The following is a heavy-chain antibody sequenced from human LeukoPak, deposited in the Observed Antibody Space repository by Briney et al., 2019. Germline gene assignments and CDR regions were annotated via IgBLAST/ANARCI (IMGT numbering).Heavy chain of an antibody. J-gene: IGHJ4*02. CDR3: ARSDSSGWFDY. CDR1: GYSISSGYY. D-gene: IGHD6-19*01. CDR2: IYHSGST. V-gene: IGHV4-38-2*02. Sequence: ASETLSLTCTVSGYSISSGYYWGWIRQPPGKGLQWIGSIYHSGSTYYNPSLKSRVTISVDTSKNQFSLKLSSVTAADTAVYYCARSDSSGWFDYWGQGTLVTVSS.